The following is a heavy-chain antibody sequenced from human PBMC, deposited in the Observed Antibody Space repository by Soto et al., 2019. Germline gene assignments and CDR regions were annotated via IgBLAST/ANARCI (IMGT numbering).Heavy chain of an antibody. D-gene: IGHD3-22*01. J-gene: IGHJ4*02. CDR3: ARNFRRYYDSSGYASFDY. Sequence: QVQLVQSGAEVKKPGSSVKVSCKASGGTFSSYAISWVRQAPGQGLEWMGGIIPIFGTANYAHKFKGRVTITAAEATSTAYMELSSLISEDTAVYYCARNFRRYYDSSGYASFDYWGQGTLVTVSS. CDR2: IIPIFGTA. CDR1: GGTFSSYA. V-gene: IGHV1-69*01.